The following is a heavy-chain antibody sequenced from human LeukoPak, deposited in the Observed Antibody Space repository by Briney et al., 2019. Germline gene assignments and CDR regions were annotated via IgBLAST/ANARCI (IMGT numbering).Heavy chain of an antibody. Sequence: SETLSLTCTVSGGSISPYYWSWLRQPPGKGLEWIGYISYSGSTKNNPSLKSRVTISVDTSKNQFSLKLTSVTAADTAVYYCAKGGAESFPDAFDIWGQGTVITVSS. CDR2: ISYSGST. D-gene: IGHD3-10*01. V-gene: IGHV4-59*01. CDR1: GGSISPYY. J-gene: IGHJ3*02. CDR3: AKGGAESFPDAFDI.